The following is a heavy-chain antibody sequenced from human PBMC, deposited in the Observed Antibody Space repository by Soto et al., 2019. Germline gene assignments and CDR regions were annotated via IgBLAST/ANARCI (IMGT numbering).Heavy chain of an antibody. V-gene: IGHV3-53*05. CDR1: GFSVRSSQ. J-gene: IGHJ4*02. D-gene: IGHD3-3*01. CDR3: ARALDFWSAYFDY. Sequence: GGSLRLSCAASGFSVRSSQMSWVRQAPGKGLEWVSLIFIDGTTHYGVSVKGRFTISRDNSKNTLYLQMNSLRTEDTAVYYCARALDFWSAYFDYWGQGSLVTVSS. CDR2: IFIDGTT.